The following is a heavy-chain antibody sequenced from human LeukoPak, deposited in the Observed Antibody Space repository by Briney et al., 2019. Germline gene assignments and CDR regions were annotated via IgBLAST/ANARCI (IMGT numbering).Heavy chain of an antibody. D-gene: IGHD3-16*02. J-gene: IGHJ4*02. V-gene: IGHV1-69*02. Sequence: ASVKVSCKASGGTFSSYTISWVRQAPGQGLEWMGRIIPILGIANYAQKFQGRVTITADKSTSTAYMELSSLRSEDTAVYYCASSLGLGFPYYFDYWGQGTLVTVSS. CDR1: GGTFSSYT. CDR2: IIPILGIA. CDR3: ASSLGLGFPYYFDY.